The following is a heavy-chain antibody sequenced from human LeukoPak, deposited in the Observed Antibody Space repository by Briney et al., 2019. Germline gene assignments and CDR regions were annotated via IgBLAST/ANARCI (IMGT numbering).Heavy chain of an antibody. J-gene: IGHJ4*02. V-gene: IGHV3-11*04. Sequence: SGGSLRLSCAASGFTSSDYYMSWIRQAPGKGLEWVSYISSSSSTIYYADSVKGRFTISRDNFKNTLYLQMNSLRAEDTAVYYCAKDSRNLPFDYWGQGTLVTVSS. CDR2: ISSSSSTI. CDR1: GFTSSDYY. D-gene: IGHD1-14*01. CDR3: AKDSRNLPFDY.